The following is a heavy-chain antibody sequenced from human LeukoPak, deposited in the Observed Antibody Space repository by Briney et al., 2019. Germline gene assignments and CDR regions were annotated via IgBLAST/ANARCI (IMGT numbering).Heavy chain of an antibody. CDR1: GGSISSGSYY. CDR2: IYTSGST. Sequence: SQTLSLTCTVSGGSISSGSYYWSWIRQPAGKGLEWIGRIYTSGSTKYDPSLKDRVTISADTSKNQFSLQLSSVTAADTAVYYCTRDDESCAGDCYPYWGQGTLVTVSS. V-gene: IGHV4-61*02. D-gene: IGHD2-21*01. J-gene: IGHJ4*02. CDR3: TRDDESCAGDCYPY.